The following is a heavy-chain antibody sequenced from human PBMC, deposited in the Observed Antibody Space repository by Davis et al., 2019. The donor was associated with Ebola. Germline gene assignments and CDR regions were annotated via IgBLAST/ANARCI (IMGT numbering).Heavy chain of an antibody. CDR3: AKCGPQTYYDILTGYYARHYYYGMDV. V-gene: IGHV3-23*01. J-gene: IGHJ6*02. CDR2: ISGSGGGT. CDR1: GFTFSSYA. Sequence: PGGSLRLSCAASGFTFSSYAMSWVRQAPGKGLEWVSAISGSGGGTYYADSVKGRFTISRDNSKNTLYLQMNSLRAEDTAVYYCAKCGPQTYYDILTGYYARHYYYGMDVWGQGTTVTVSS. D-gene: IGHD3-9*01.